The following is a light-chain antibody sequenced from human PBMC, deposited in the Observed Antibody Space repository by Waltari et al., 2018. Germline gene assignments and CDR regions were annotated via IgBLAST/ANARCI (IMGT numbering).Light chain of an antibody. Sequence: DIVMTQSPDSLAVSLGERATINCKSSQSVLHSSNNKNYLAWYQQKPGQPPKLLIYWASTRESGVPDRFSGSGSGTDFTLTISSLQAEDVAVYYCQQYCSTPATFGGGTKAEIK. CDR2: WAS. J-gene: IGKJ4*01. V-gene: IGKV4-1*01. CDR3: QQYCSTPAT. CDR1: QSVLHSSNNKNY.